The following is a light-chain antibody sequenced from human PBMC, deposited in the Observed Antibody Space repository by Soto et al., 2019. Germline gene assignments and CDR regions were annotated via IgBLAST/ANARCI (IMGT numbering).Light chain of an antibody. CDR3: QQHARSPLT. Sequence: EIVLTQSPATLSLSPGERATLSCRASQSVGTNLAWYQQKPGQAPGLLIYKASTRATGIPARFSGSGSGTDFTLTSSSLEPEDFAVYYCQQHARSPLTFGGGTKVEIK. J-gene: IGKJ4*01. V-gene: IGKV3-11*01. CDR1: QSVGTN. CDR2: KAS.